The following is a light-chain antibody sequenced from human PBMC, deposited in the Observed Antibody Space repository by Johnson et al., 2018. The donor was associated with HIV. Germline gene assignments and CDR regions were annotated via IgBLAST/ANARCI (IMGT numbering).Light chain of an antibody. Sequence: QSVLTQSPSVSAAPGQKVTISCSGSSSNIGNNYVSWYQQLPGTAPKLLIYDNNKRPSGIPDRFSGSKSGTSATLGITGLQTGDEADYYCGTWDSSLSGGVFGTGTKVTVL. CDR3: GTWDSSLSGGV. CDR2: DNN. V-gene: IGLV1-51*01. J-gene: IGLJ1*01. CDR1: SSNIGNNY.